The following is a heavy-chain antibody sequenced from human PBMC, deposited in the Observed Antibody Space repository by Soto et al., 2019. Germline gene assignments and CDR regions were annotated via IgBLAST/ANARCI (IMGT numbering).Heavy chain of an antibody. CDR1: GYTFTSYG. CDR2: NSAYNGNT. D-gene: IGHD2-21*02. CDR3: ARASFCGGDCYGWFDP. V-gene: IGHV1-18*01. J-gene: IGHJ5*02. Sequence: QVQLVQSGAEVKKPGASVKVSCKASGYTFTSYGISWVRQAPGQGLEWMVWNSAYNGNTNYAQKLQGRVTMTTDTSTSTAYMELRSLRSDDTAVYYCARASFCGGDCYGWFDPWGQGTLVTVSS.